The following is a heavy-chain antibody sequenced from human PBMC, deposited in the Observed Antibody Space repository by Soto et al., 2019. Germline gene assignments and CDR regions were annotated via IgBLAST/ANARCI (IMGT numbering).Heavy chain of an antibody. V-gene: IGHV1-69*12. D-gene: IGHD1-7*01. CDR2: IIPIFGTA. CDR3: ARITGTTSYYGMDV. Sequence: QVQLVQSGAEVKKPGSSVKVSCKASGGTFSSYAISWVRQAPGQGLEWMGGIIPIFGTANYAQKFQGRVRITADESTSTADMGRSSLRSEDTAVDYCARITGTTSYYGMDVWGQGTTVTVSS. J-gene: IGHJ6*02. CDR1: GGTFSSYA.